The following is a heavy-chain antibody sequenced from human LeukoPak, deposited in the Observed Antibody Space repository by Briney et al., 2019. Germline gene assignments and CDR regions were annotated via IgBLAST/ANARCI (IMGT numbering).Heavy chain of an antibody. CDR2: ISYSGST. Sequence: PSETLSLTCTVSGGSITSYYWSWIRQPPGKGLEWIGYISYSGSTNYNPSLKSRVTISVDTSKNQFSLKLSPVTAADTALYYCARHGGYSNGYARYFDYWGQGTLVTVSS. CDR3: ARHGGYSNGYARYFDY. V-gene: IGHV4-59*08. CDR1: GGSITSYY. D-gene: IGHD5-18*01. J-gene: IGHJ4*02.